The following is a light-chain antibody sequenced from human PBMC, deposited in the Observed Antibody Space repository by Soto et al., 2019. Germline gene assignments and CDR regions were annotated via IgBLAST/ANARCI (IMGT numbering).Light chain of an antibody. CDR2: DVR. J-gene: IGLJ2*01. Sequence: QSALTQPASVSGSPGQSITISCTGTSSDVGGYNYVSWYQQHPGKAPKLMIYDVRNRPSGVSNRFSGSKSGNTASLTISGLQAEDESDYYCSSDTSSILFGGGTKLTVL. V-gene: IGLV2-14*01. CDR1: SSDVGGYNY. CDR3: SSDTSSIL.